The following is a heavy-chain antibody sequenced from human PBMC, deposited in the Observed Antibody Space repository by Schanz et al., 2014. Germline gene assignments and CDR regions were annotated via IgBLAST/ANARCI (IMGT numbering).Heavy chain of an antibody. CDR1: GFTFSSYA. CDR2: VSGGGGST. V-gene: IGHV3-23*01. CDR3: AKEITVIVVVLDAFDI. Sequence: EVQLLESGGGPVEPGGSLRLSCAASGFTFSSYAMSWVRQAPGKGLEWVAAVSGGGGSTYYADSVKGRFTISRDNSKNTMYLQMNSLRDEDTAVYYCAKEITVIVVVLDAFDIWGQGTMVTVSS. J-gene: IGHJ3*02. D-gene: IGHD3-22*01.